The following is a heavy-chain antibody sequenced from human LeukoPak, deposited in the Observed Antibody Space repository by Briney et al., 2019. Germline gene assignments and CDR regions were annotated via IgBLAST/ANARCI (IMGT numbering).Heavy chain of an antibody. CDR2: IYYSGST. J-gene: IGHJ4*02. V-gene: IGHV4-59*08. CDR3: ARHCMWELPDPLFDY. Sequence: ASETLSLTCTVSAAPITSYYWSWIRQPPGKGLEWIGYIYYSGSTNYNPSLKSRVAISVDTSKNQVSLRLSSVTDADTPVHYCARHCMWELPDPLFDYWGQGTLVSVSS. CDR1: AAPITSYY. D-gene: IGHD1-26*01.